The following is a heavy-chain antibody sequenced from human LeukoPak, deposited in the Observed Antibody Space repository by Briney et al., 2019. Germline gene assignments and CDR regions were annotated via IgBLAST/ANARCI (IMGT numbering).Heavy chain of an antibody. V-gene: IGHV1-8*01. CDR3: ARGGSSSSYYNNYGMDV. Sequence: ASVKVSCKASGYCLTSFDINWVRQGSGQGLEWMGWMNPKRGNTGYAPRFQGRVTITRDTSINTAFMELSSLRPDDTAIYYCARGGSSSSYYNNYGMDVWGQGTTITVSS. J-gene: IGHJ6*02. CDR1: GYCLTSFD. CDR2: MNPKRGNT. D-gene: IGHD6-13*01.